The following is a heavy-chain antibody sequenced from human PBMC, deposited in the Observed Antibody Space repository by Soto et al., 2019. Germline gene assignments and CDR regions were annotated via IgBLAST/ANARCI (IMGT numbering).Heavy chain of an antibody. CDR2: ISGSGGST. V-gene: IGHV3-23*01. CDR3: ARGKFGSSWPQPDY. D-gene: IGHD6-13*01. J-gene: IGHJ4*02. CDR1: GFTFSSYA. Sequence: GGSLRLSCAASGFTFSSYAMSWVRQAPGKGLEWVSAISGSGGSTYYADSVKGRFTISRDNSKNTLYLQMNSLRAEDTAVYYCARGKFGSSWPQPDYWGQGTLVTVSS.